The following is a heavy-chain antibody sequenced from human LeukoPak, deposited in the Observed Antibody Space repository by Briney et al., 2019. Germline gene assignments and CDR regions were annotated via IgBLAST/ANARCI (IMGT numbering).Heavy chain of an antibody. CDR2: MNPNSGNT. J-gene: IGHJ5*02. V-gene: IGHV1-8*01. CDR1: GYTFTSYD. D-gene: IGHD3-3*02. CDR3: ARGLAPSRRRWFDP. Sequence: ASVKVSFKASGYTFTSYDNNWVRQATGQGLEWKGWMNPNSGNTGYAQKFQGRVTMTRNTSISTAYMELSSLRSEDTAVYYCARGLAPSRRRWFDPWGQGTLVTVSS.